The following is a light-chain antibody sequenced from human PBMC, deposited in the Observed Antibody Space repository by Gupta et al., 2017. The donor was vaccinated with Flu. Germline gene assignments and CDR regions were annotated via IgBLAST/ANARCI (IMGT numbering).Light chain of an antibody. V-gene: IGKV3-20*01. J-gene: IGKJ2*01. CDR3: QQEGSSPYT. CDR1: QSVSSSY. Sequence: EIVLTPSPGTLSLSPGERATLSCRASQSVSSSYLAWYQQKPGQAPRLLIYGASSRATGIPDRFSGSGSGTDFTLTISRLEPEDIAVYYCQQEGSSPYTFGQGTKLEIK. CDR2: GAS.